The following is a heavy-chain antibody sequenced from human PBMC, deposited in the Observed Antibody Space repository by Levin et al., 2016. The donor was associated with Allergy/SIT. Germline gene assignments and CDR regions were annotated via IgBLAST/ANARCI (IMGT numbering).Heavy chain of an antibody. CDR1: GFTFSSYW. Sequence: GESLKISCAASGFTFSSYWMHWVRQAPGKGLVWVSRINSDGSSTSYADSVKGRFTISRDNAKNTLYLQMNSLRAEDTAVYYCARDLLGYGDYMGNFDYWGQGTLVTVSS. CDR3: ARDLLGYGDYMGNFDY. V-gene: IGHV3-74*01. D-gene: IGHD4-17*01. CDR2: INSDGSST. J-gene: IGHJ4*02.